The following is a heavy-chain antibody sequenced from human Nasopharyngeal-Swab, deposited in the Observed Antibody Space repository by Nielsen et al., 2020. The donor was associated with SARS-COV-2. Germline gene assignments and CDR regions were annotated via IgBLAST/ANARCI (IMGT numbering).Heavy chain of an antibody. D-gene: IGHD4-17*01. Sequence: GESLKISCAASGFTFSSYGMNWVRQAPGKGLEWVAVIWYDGSNKYYADSVKGRFTISRDNSKNTLYLQMNSLRSEDTAVYYCARENDYADEYYFDYWGQGTLVTVSS. CDR3: ARENDYADEYYFDY. V-gene: IGHV3-33*08. CDR2: IWYDGSNK. CDR1: GFTFSSYG. J-gene: IGHJ4*02.